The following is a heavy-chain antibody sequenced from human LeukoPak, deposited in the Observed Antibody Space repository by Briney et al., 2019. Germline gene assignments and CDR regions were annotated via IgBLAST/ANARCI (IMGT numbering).Heavy chain of an antibody. Sequence: GGSLRLSCAASGFTFSSYSMNWVRQAPGKGLEWVSYISSSSSTIYYADSVKGRFTISRDNAKNSLYLQMNSLRAEDTAAYYCARDGLLWFGELLPNWFDPWGQGTLVTVSS. J-gene: IGHJ5*02. CDR1: GFTFSSYS. CDR3: ARDGLLWFGELLPNWFDP. V-gene: IGHV3-48*04. CDR2: ISSSSSTI. D-gene: IGHD3-10*01.